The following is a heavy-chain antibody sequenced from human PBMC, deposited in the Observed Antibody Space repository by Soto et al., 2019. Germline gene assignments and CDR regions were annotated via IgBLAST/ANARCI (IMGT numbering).Heavy chain of an antibody. J-gene: IGHJ4*02. D-gene: IGHD2-15*01. CDR2: INSDGSTT. Sequence: EVQLVESGGGSVQPGGSLRLSCAASGFTFSSYWMHWVRQAPGKGLVWVSRINSDGSTTSYADSVKGRFTISRDNAKNTLYLQMNSLRAEDTGVYYCARVVVGAYHFDYWGQGTLVTVSS. CDR1: GFTFSSYW. V-gene: IGHV3-74*01. CDR3: ARVVVGAYHFDY.